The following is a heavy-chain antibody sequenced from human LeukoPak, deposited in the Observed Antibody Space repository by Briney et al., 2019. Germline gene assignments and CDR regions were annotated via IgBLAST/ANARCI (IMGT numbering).Heavy chain of an antibody. CDR1: GYTFSNSY. CDR3: ARGSYYYMDV. V-gene: IGHV1-46*04. Sequence: ASVKVSCKASGYTFSNSYMHWVRQAPGQGLEWMGIINPNDGSTSYARRLKGRVTMTRDTSTTTFYMELSTLTYEDTAVYYCARGSYYYMDVWVTGTTVTVSS. J-gene: IGHJ6*03. CDR2: INPNDGST. D-gene: IGHD3-10*01.